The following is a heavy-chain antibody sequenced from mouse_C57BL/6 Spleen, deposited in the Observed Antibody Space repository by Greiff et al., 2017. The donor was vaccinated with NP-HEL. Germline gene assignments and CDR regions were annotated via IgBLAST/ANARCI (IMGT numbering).Heavy chain of an antibody. Sequence: QVQLQQPGAELVRPGSSVKLSCKASGYTFTSYWMDWVKQRPGQGLEWIGNIYPSDSETHYNQKFKDKATLTVDKSSSTAYMQLSSLTSEDSAVYYCASQLRLVFAYWGQGTLVTVSA. CDR2: IYPSDSET. V-gene: IGHV1-61*01. CDR3: ASQLRLVFAY. D-gene: IGHD3-2*02. J-gene: IGHJ3*01. CDR1: GYTFTSYW.